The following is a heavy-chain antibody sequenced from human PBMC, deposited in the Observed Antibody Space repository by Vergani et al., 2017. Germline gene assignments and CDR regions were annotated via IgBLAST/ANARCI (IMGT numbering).Heavy chain of an antibody. J-gene: IGHJ4*02. CDR2: ISPDGFST. CDR1: GYTFTAYY. D-gene: IGHD2-21*02. Sequence: QVQLVQSGAEVGKPGASVKISCKASGYTFTAYYIHWVRQAPEQGLEWVGVISPDGFSTFYAQKFQGRVTITRDTSTSTVYVEVTSLRSDDTAVYYCAREPPLTVFLDCWGQGALVTVSS. CDR3: AREPPLTVFLDC. V-gene: IGHV1-46*03.